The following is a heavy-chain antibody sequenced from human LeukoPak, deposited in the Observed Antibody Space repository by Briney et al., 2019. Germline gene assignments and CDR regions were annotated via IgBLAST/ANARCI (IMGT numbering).Heavy chain of an antibody. CDR3: ARDRQHRDAFDI. CDR2: IYYSGST. V-gene: IGHV4-59*01. J-gene: IGHJ3*02. Sequence: SETLSLTCTVSGVSISSYCWSWVRQPPGEGLEWIGYIYYSGSTNYNPSLKSRVTMSVDTSKNQFSLNLSSVAAADTAVYYCARDRQHRDAFDIWGQGTMVTVSS. CDR1: GVSISSYC.